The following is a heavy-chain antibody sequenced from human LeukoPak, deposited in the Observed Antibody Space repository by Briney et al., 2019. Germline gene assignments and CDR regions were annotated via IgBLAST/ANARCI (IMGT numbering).Heavy chain of an antibody. J-gene: IGHJ4*02. V-gene: IGHV3-23*01. CDR3: AKVFRIAVAGTGYFDY. CDR1: GCTFSSYA. Sequence: GGSLRLSCAASGCTFSSYAMSWVRQAPGKGLEWVSAISGSGGSTYYADSVKGRFTISRDNSKNTLYLQMNSLRAEDTAVYYCAKVFRIAVAGTGYFDYWGQGTLVTVSS. CDR2: ISGSGGST. D-gene: IGHD6-19*01.